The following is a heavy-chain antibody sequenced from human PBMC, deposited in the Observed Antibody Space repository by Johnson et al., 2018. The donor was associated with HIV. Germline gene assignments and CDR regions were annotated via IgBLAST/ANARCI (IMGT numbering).Heavy chain of an antibody. J-gene: IGHJ3*02. Sequence: VQLVESGGGLVQPGGSLRLSCAASGFTVSSNYMSWVRQAPGKGLESVSVVYSGGTTHYADSVKGRSTISRDNSKNTLYLQMNSLRVEDTAVYYCAREVDGFDIWGQGTMVTVSS. CDR2: VYSGGTT. V-gene: IGHV3-66*01. CDR3: AREVDGFDI. CDR1: GFTVSSNY.